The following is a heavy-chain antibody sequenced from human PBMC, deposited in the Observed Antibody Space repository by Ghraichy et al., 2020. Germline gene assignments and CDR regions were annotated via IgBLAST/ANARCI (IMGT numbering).Heavy chain of an antibody. CDR2: IYYSGST. Sequence: SETLSLTCTVSGGSISSSSYYWGWIRQPPGKGLEGIGSIYYSGSTSYHPSLKSRVTLSVDTSKNQFSLKLSSVTAADTAVYYCARHPNVAAAATVDYWGQGTLVTVSS. J-gene: IGHJ4*02. CDR3: ARHPNVAAAATVDY. CDR1: GGSISSSSYY. D-gene: IGHD6-13*01. V-gene: IGHV4-39*01.